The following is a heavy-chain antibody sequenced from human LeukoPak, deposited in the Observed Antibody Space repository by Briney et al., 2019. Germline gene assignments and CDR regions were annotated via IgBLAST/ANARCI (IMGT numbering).Heavy chain of an antibody. CDR2: IYYSGST. J-gene: IGHJ6*03. CDR1: GGSISSSSYY. Sequence: PSETLSLTCTVSGGSISSSSYYWGWIRQPPGKGLEWIGSIYYSGSTYYNPSLKSRVTISVDTSKNQFSLKLSSVTAADTAVYYCARRFVGQPPIYMDVWGKGTTVTVSS. V-gene: IGHV4-39*01. D-gene: IGHD3-16*01. CDR3: ARRFVGQPPIYMDV.